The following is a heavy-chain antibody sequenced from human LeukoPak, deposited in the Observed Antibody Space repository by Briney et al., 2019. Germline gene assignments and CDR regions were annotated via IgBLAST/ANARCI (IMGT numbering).Heavy chain of an antibody. CDR3: ARDVILRSPGRWFDP. Sequence: SETLSLTCTVSGGSISSYYWGWIRQPPGKGLEWIGSIYYSGSTYYNPSLKSRVTISVDTSKNQFSLKLSSVTAADTAVYYCARDVILRSPGRWFDPWGQGTLVTVSS. D-gene: IGHD3-10*01. J-gene: IGHJ5*02. CDR2: IYYSGST. CDR1: GGSISSYY. V-gene: IGHV4-39*07.